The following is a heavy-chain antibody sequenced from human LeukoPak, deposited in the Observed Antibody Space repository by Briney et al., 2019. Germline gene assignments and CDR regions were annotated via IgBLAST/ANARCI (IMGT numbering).Heavy chain of an antibody. J-gene: IGHJ4*02. V-gene: IGHV3-23*01. CDR1: GFTFSSYA. CDR3: AKASAVTTDFDY. Sequence: GGSLRLSCAASGFTFSSYAMSWVRQAPGKGLEWVSAISGSGGSTYYADSVKGRFTISRDNSKYTLYLQMNSLRAEDTAVYYCAKASAVTTDFDYWGQGTLVTVSS. CDR2: ISGSGGST. D-gene: IGHD4-17*01.